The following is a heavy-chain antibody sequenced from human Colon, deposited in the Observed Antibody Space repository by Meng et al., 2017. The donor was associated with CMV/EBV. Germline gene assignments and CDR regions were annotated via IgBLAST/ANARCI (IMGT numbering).Heavy chain of an antibody. J-gene: IGHJ5*02. CDR1: GGFVSSYY. CDR2: VFFSGST. V-gene: IGHV4-59*02. CDR3: ARDSPLLADFDL. D-gene: IGHD2-21*01. Sequence: SETLSLTCTVSGGFVSSYYWSWIRQSPGKGLEWIGYVFFSGSTNYNPSLKSRVAISVDTPKNQFSLRLTSVTAADTAVYYCARDSPLLADFDLWGQGRLVTVSS.